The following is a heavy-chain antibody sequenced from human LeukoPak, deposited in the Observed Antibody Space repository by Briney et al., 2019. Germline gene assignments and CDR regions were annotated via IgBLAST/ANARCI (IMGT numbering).Heavy chain of an antibody. CDR2: ISSSGSTI. CDR1: GFTFSDYY. Sequence: GGSLRLSCAASGFTFSDYYMSWIRQAPGKGLEWVSYISSSGSTIYYADSVKGRFTISRDNAKNSLYLQMNSLRAEDTAVYYCASGYYDSSGQWYGDAFDIWGQGTMVTVSS. V-gene: IGHV3-11*01. J-gene: IGHJ3*02. CDR3: ASGYYDSSGQWYGDAFDI. D-gene: IGHD3-22*01.